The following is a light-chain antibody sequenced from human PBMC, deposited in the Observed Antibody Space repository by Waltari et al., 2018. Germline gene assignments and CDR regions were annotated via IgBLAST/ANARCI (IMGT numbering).Light chain of an antibody. Sequence: DIVMTQSPDSLAVSLGERAVINCKSSQNLLYGPNKTNYLAWYQQKSGQPPPLIVYWASSRVSGVPARLSASGSGTDFTLTISSLQAEDVAVYYCHQYYSAPLTFGGGTKVEIK. J-gene: IGKJ4*01. CDR1: QNLLYGPNKTNY. V-gene: IGKV4-1*01. CDR2: WAS. CDR3: HQYYSAPLT.